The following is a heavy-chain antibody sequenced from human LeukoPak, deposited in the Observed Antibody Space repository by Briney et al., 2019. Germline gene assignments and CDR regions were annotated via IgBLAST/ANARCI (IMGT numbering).Heavy chain of an antibody. CDR1: GFTFSSYE. D-gene: IGHD5-24*01. CDR3: ARDAQHMATITWDI. J-gene: IGHJ4*02. Sequence: PGGSLRLSCAASGFTFSSYEMNWVRQAPGKGLEWVSYMSGSGGTIHYADSVKGRFTISRDNAKNSLYLQMNSLRAEDTAVYYCARDAQHMATITWDIWGQGTLVTVSS. CDR2: MSGSGGTI. V-gene: IGHV3-48*03.